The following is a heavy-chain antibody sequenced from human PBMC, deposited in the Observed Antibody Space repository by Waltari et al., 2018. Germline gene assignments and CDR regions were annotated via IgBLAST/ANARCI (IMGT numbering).Heavy chain of an antibody. J-gene: IGHJ4*02. CDR2: IYSGGSST. V-gene: IGHV3-23*03. CDR3: AKEITGYSSGPDY. CDR1: GFTFSSYA. D-gene: IGHD6-19*01. Sequence: EVQLLESGGGLVQPGGSLRLSCAASGFTFSSYAMSWVRQAPGKGLEWVSVIYSGGSSTYYADSVKGRFTISRDNSKNTLYLQMNSLRAEDTAVYYCAKEITGYSSGPDYWGQGTLVTVSS.